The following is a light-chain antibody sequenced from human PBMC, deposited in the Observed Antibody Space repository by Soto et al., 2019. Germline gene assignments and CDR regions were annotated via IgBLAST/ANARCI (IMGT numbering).Light chain of an antibody. V-gene: IGKV1-27*01. J-gene: IGKJ1*01. CDR2: DAS. Sequence: DIQMTQSPSSLSASVGDRVTIACRASQGIRNYLVWYQQKPGKVTKLLIYDASTLQSGVPSRFSGSGSGTDFTLTISSLQPEDVATYYCQKYNGAQWTFGQGTKVEIK. CDR3: QKYNGAQWT. CDR1: QGIRNY.